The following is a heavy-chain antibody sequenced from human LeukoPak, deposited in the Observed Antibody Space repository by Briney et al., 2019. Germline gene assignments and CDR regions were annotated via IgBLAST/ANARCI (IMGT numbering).Heavy chain of an antibody. J-gene: IGHJ4*02. CDR1: GGSISSSSYY. D-gene: IGHD3-10*01. CDR2: INHSGST. V-gene: IGHV4-39*07. Sequence: SETLSLTCTVSGGSISSSSYYWGWIRRPPGKGLEWIGEINHSGSTDYNPSLKSRVTISVDTSKNQFSLKLSSVTAADTAVYYCARGREPLITMVRGVIYYFDYWGQGTLVTVSS. CDR3: ARGREPLITMVRGVIYYFDY.